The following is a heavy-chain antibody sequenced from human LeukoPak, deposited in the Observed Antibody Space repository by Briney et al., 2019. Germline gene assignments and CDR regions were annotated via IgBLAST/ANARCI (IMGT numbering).Heavy chain of an antibody. CDR1: RFTFNDYS. CDR2: ISNTGSSI. Sequence: GGSLRLSCAASRFTFNDYSMTWIRQAPGKGLEWVSSISNTGSSIYYADSVKGRFNISRDNAKKSLYLQMNSLRAEDTAVYYCAREKIHFDSSGDYFDYYFYTDVGSKGTSVTISS. CDR3: AREKIHFDSSGDYFDYYFYTDV. J-gene: IGHJ6*03. V-gene: IGHV3-11*01. D-gene: IGHD3-22*01.